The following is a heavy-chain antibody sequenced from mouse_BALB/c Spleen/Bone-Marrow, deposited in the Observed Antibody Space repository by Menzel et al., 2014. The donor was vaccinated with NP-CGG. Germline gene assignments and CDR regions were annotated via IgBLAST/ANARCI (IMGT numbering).Heavy chain of an antibody. Sequence: EVQGVESGAELVKPGASVKLSCTASGFNIKDTYMHWVKQRPEQGLEWIGRIDPANGNTKYDPKFQGKATITAGTSSNTAYLQLSSLTSEDTAVYYCASYYYGSSRFAYWGQGTLVTVSA. CDR3: ASYYYGSSRFAY. J-gene: IGHJ3*01. V-gene: IGHV14-3*02. CDR2: IDPANGNT. CDR1: GFNIKDTY. D-gene: IGHD1-1*01.